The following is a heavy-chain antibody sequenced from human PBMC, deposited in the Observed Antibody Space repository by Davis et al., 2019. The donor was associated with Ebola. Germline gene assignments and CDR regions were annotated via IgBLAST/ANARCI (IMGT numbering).Heavy chain of an antibody. V-gene: IGHV5-51*01. D-gene: IGHD2/OR15-2a*01. Sequence: GESLKISCKGSGYSFTSYWIAWVRQMPGKGLEWMGIIYAGDSDTRYSPSFEGQVTISVDRSTNTAYLQWSSLKASDIAMYYCARQESLYGSSDYWGQGTLVTVSS. J-gene: IGHJ4*02. CDR3: ARQESLYGSSDY. CDR2: IYAGDSDT. CDR1: GYSFTSYW.